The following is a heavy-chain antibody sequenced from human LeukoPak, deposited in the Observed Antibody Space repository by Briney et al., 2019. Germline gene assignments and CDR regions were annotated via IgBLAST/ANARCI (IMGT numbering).Heavy chain of an antibody. CDR3: VRTRLSDHIVPAAERADDARDM. J-gene: IGHJ3*02. Sequence: SETLSLTCTVSGGSISSYYWSWIRQPPGKGLEWIGYIYTSGSTNHNPSLKSRVTISVDTPKNQSSLKLSSVAAADTAVYFCVRTRLSDHIVPAAERADDARDMWGQGTMVTVSS. D-gene: IGHD2-2*01. CDR1: GGSISSYY. V-gene: IGHV4-4*09. CDR2: IYTSGST.